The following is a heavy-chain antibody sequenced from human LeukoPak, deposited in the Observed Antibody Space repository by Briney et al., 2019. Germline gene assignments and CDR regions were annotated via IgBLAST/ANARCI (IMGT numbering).Heavy chain of an antibody. J-gene: IGHJ6*03. Sequence: PSQTLSLTCAISGDSVSSNSAAWNWIRQSPSRGLEWLGRTYYRSKWYNDYAVSVKSRITINPDTSKNQFSLQPNSVTPEDTAVYYCARDRIQLERRGDYYYYYMDVWGKGTTITVSS. CDR1: GDSVSSNSAA. CDR2: TYYRSKWYN. D-gene: IGHD1-1*01. CDR3: ARDRIQLERRGDYYYYYMDV. V-gene: IGHV6-1*01.